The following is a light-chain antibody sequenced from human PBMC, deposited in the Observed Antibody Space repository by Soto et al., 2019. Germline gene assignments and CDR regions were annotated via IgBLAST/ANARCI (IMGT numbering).Light chain of an antibody. Sequence: EIVMTQSPATLSLSPGERATLSCMASQSVSSYLAWYQQKPGQAPRLLIYDASNRATGIPARFSGSGSGTDFTLTISSLEPEDFAVYYCQQRSNWLPLTFGGGTKVDI. CDR3: QQRSNWLPLT. CDR2: DAS. V-gene: IGKV3-11*01. CDR1: QSVSSY. J-gene: IGKJ4*01.